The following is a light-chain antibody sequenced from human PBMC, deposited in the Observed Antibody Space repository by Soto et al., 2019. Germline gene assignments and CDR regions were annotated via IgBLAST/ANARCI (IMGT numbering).Light chain of an antibody. CDR1: QSISSY. V-gene: IGKV3-15*01. Sequence: EIVMTQSPGTLSVSAGERATLSCRATQSISSYLAWYQLKPGQAPRLLIYGVSTRATGIPARFSGSGSGTEFTLTISSLQSEDVAVYYCQQYSDWPSITFGQGTRLEIK. CDR2: GVS. J-gene: IGKJ5*01. CDR3: QQYSDWPSIT.